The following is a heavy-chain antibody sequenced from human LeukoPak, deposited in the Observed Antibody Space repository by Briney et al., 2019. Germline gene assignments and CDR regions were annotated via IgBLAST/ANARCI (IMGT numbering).Heavy chain of an antibody. CDR3: ARVAYCGGDCYSALAY. J-gene: IGHJ4*02. CDR1: GGTFSSYA. Sequence: GASVKVSCKASGGTFSSYAISWVRQAPGQGLEWMGGTIPIFGTANYAQKFQGRVTITADESTSTAYMELSSLRSEDTAVYYCARVAYCGGDCYSALAYWGQGTLVTVSS. V-gene: IGHV1-69*13. D-gene: IGHD2-21*02. CDR2: TIPIFGTA.